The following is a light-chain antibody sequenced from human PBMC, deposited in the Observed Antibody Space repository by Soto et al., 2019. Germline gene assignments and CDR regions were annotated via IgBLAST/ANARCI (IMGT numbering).Light chain of an antibody. CDR2: KAS. V-gene: IGKV1-5*03. Sequence: IQMTQSPSTLSATVGDRVTITCRASQSISSWLAWYQQKPGKAPKLLIYKASSLESGVPSRFSGSGSGTEFTLTISSLQPDDSATYYCLQYNSYFTFGQGTRLEI. CDR1: QSISSW. J-gene: IGKJ5*01. CDR3: LQYNSYFT.